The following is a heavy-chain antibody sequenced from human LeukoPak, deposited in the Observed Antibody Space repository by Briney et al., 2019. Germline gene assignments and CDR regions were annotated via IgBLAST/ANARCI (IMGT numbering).Heavy chain of an antibody. CDR2: IYTSGST. D-gene: IGHD4-17*01. V-gene: IGHV4-61*02. Sequence: SQTLSLTCTVSGGSISSGSYYWSWIRQPAGKGLEWIGRIYTSGSTNYSPSLKSRVTISVDTSKNQFSLKLSSVTAADTAVYYCARGGDYGDYEGYWGQGTLVTVSS. J-gene: IGHJ4*02. CDR3: ARGGDYGDYEGY. CDR1: GGSISSGSYY.